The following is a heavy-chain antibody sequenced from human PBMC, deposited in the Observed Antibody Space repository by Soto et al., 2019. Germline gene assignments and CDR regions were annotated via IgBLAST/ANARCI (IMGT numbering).Heavy chain of an antibody. CDR2: ISSSGGST. V-gene: IGHV3-23*01. CDR3: AKGTSSWSDGWFDR. CDR1: GFTFSNYA. J-gene: IGHJ5*02. D-gene: IGHD6-19*01. Sequence: GGSLRLPCAPSGFTFSNYAMSWVRQPPGKGLDWVSLISSSGGSTFYADSVKGRFTISRDSAKNTLSLQRNSLRAEDTALYYCAKGTSSWSDGWFDRWGQGTLVTVSS.